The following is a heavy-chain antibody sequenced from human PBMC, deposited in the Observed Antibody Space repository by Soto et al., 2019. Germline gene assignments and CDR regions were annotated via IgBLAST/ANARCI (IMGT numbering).Heavy chain of an antibody. CDR3: ASWYYDILTGYYVDY. CDR1: GYSINSGYY. V-gene: IGHV4-38-2*01. D-gene: IGHD3-9*01. CDR2: IYHSGST. J-gene: IGHJ4*02. Sequence: PASCLYLTCAVCGYSINSGYYWGWIRQPPGKGLEWIGSIYHSGSTYYNPSLKSRVTISVDTSKNQFSLKLSSVTAADTAVYYCASWYYDILTGYYVDYWGQGTLVTVSA.